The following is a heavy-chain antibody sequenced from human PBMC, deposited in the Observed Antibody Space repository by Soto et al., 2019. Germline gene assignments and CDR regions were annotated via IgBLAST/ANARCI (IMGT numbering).Heavy chain of an antibody. Sequence: GTLSLTCTVSGGSISSYYWSWIRQPAGKGLEWIGYIYYSGSTNYNPSLKSRVTISVDTSKNQFSLKLSSVTAADTAVYYCARDSSEYYYDSSGYYLWDYWGQGTLVTVSS. CDR2: IYYSGST. J-gene: IGHJ4*02. D-gene: IGHD3-22*01. CDR1: GGSISSYY. CDR3: ARDSSEYYYDSSGYYLWDY. V-gene: IGHV4-59*01.